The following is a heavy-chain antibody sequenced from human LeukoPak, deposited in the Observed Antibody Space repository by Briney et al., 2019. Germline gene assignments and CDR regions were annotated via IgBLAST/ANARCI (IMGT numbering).Heavy chain of an antibody. D-gene: IGHD6-19*01. Sequence: GGSLRLSCAASGFTFSDYYMSWIRQAPGKGLEWVSYISSSGSTIYYADSVKGRFTISRDNAKNSLYLQMNNLRVEDTAVYYCARATRYSSGWSRYYFDYWGQGTLVTVSS. CDR3: ARATRYSSGWSRYYFDY. J-gene: IGHJ4*02. V-gene: IGHV3-11*04. CDR2: ISSSGSTI. CDR1: GFTFSDYY.